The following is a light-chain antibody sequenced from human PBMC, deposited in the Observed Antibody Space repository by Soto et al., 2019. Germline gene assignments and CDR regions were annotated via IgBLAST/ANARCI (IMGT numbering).Light chain of an antibody. CDR3: QQYDNYPLT. J-gene: IGKJ4*01. CDR2: DAS. CDR1: QSINNW. Sequence: DIQMTQSPSTLSASVGDRVTITCRAGQSINNWLAWYQQKPGKAPKFLIYDASNLESGVPSRFSGSASGTEFTLTISSLQPDDFATYYCQQYDNYPLTFGGGTKVDI. V-gene: IGKV1-5*01.